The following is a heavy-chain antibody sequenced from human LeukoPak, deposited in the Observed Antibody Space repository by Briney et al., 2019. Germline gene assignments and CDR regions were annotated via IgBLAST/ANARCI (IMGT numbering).Heavy chain of an antibody. J-gene: IGHJ4*02. CDR2: INPNRGGT. CDR3: ARRQIDCSTTSCYVDY. D-gene: IGHD2-2*01. V-gene: IGHV1-2*02. Sequence: ASVKVSCKASGYTFTDYYINWIGQAPGQGLEWMGWINPNRGGTSYAQNFQGRVTMTRDTPITTAYMELSRLRSDDTAVYYCARRQIDCSTTSCYVDYWGQGTLVTVSS. CDR1: GYTFTDYY.